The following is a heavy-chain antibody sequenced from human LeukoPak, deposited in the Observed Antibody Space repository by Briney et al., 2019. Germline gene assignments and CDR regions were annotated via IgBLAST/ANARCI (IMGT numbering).Heavy chain of an antibody. J-gene: IGHJ4*02. CDR1: GFTVSSHY. Sequence: PGGSLRLSCAASGFTVSSHYMSWVRQAPGKGLEWVSVIYSGGSTYYADSVKGRFTTSRDNSKNTLYLQMNSLRAEDTAVYYCARGMFSSSSGDYFDSWGQGTLVTVSS. V-gene: IGHV3-53*01. CDR3: ARGMFSSSSGDYFDS. D-gene: IGHD6-6*01. CDR2: IYSGGST.